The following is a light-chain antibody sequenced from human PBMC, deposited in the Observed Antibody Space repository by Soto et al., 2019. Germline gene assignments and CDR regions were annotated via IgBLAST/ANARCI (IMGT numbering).Light chain of an antibody. Sequence: QSALTQPPSASGSPGQSVTISCAGTSSDVGGYDYVSWYQQHPGKAPKLIIYEVNKRPSGVPDRFSGSKSANTASLTVSGLQAEDEADYYCSAYEGSNNWRMFGGGTKLTVL. V-gene: IGLV2-8*01. CDR3: SAYEGSNNWRM. CDR1: SSDVGGYDY. J-gene: IGLJ3*02. CDR2: EVN.